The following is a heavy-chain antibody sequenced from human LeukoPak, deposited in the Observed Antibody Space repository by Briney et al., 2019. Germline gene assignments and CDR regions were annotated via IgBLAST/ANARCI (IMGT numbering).Heavy chain of an antibody. Sequence: PGGSVRLSCGASGFTFSSSWMTGLPQAPGKGLEGVASIKTDGSEKYYVDSVKGRFTISRDNAKNSVYVQMNSLRAEDTAVYYCARISYDTSGSSPPLFYFDYWGQGTLVTVSS. CDR2: IKTDGSEK. CDR1: GFTFSSSW. V-gene: IGHV3-7*01. J-gene: IGHJ4*02. D-gene: IGHD3-22*01. CDR3: ARISYDTSGSSPPLFYFDY.